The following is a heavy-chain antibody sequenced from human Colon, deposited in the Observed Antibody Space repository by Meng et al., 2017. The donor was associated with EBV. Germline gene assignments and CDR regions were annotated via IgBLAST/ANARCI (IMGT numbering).Heavy chain of an antibody. Sequence: LQQHKSGSGLVKTSQTLSLTCVVSGDSISNGGYSWSWIRKPLGKGLEWIGYIYHSGSTKYNPSLKSRVIISIDTSKNQFSLNLSSVTAADTAEYYCARDTSTWGNKGLDHWGQGILVTVSS. CDR1: GDSISNGGYS. CDR2: IYHSGST. D-gene: IGHD7-27*01. V-gene: IGHV4-30-2*01. CDR3: ARDTSTWGNKGLDH. J-gene: IGHJ4*02.